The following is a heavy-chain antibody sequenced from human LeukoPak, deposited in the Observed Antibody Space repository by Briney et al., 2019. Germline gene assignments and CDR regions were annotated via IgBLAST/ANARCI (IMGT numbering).Heavy chain of an antibody. CDR3: ARGITMIGGDYFDY. CDR1: GFTFSSYW. Sequence: PGGSLRLSCAASGFTFSSYWMHWVRQAPGKGLEWEAVIWYDGSNKYYADSVKGRFTISRDNSKNTLYLQMNSLRAEDTAVYYCARGITMIGGDYFDYWGQGTLVTVSS. D-gene: IGHD3-22*01. J-gene: IGHJ4*02. V-gene: IGHV3-33*08. CDR2: IWYDGSNK.